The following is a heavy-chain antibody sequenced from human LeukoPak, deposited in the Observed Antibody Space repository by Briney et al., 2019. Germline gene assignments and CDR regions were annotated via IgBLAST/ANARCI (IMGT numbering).Heavy chain of an antibody. CDR3: ASMGYSYGYLFDY. Sequence: GGSLRLSCAASGFTFSSYSMNCGREAPGKGLEWVSSISSSSSYIYYADSVKGRFTISRDNAKNSLYLQMNSLRAEDTAVYYCASMGYSYGYLFDYWGQGTLVTVSS. CDR2: ISSSSSYI. CDR1: GFTFSSYS. V-gene: IGHV3-21*01. D-gene: IGHD5-18*01. J-gene: IGHJ4*02.